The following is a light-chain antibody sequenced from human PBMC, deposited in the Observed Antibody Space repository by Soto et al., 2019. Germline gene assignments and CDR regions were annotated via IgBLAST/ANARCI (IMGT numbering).Light chain of an antibody. CDR3: QQSYSTPPNT. Sequence: DIQMTPSPSSLSASVGDRVTITCRASQSISSCLNWYQQKPRKAPKLLIYAASSLPSGVPSRFSGSGSGTDFTLTISSLQPEDFATYYCQQSYSTPPNTFGQGTKREIK. V-gene: IGKV1-39*01. CDR1: QSISSC. J-gene: IGKJ2*01. CDR2: AAS.